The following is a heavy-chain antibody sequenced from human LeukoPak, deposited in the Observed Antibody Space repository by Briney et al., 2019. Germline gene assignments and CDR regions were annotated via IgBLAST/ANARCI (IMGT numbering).Heavy chain of an antibody. CDR2: IIPIFGTA. V-gene: IGHV1-69*05. Sequence: ASVKVSCKASGGTFISYAISWVRQAPGQGLEWMGRIIPIFGTANYAQKFQGRVTITTDESTSTAYMELSSLRSEDTAVYYCAREVGGNWFDPWGQGTLVTVSS. J-gene: IGHJ5*02. CDR1: GGTFISYA. D-gene: IGHD2-15*01. CDR3: AREVGGNWFDP.